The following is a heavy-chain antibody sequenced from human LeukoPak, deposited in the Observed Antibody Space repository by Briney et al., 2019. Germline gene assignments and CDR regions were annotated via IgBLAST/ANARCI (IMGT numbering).Heavy chain of an antibody. CDR2: VHYTGIT. Sequence: TSETLSLTCTVPSGSISSYYWSWIRQPPGKGLEWIGYVHYTGITNYSPSLKSRVTISLDTSKKQFSLKLSSVTAADTAVYYCTRGSDGEYDSWGQGTLVTVSS. D-gene: IGHD5-24*01. CDR1: SGSISSYY. CDR3: TRGSDGEYDS. J-gene: IGHJ4*02. V-gene: IGHV4-59*08.